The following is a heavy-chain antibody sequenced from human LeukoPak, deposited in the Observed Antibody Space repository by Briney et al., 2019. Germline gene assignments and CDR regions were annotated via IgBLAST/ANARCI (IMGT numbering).Heavy chain of an antibody. V-gene: IGHV3-30-3*01. CDR3: ARVGRYYYGSGPQGPSFDI. Sequence: GGSLRLSCAASGFTFSSYAMHWVRQAPGKGLEWVAVISYDGSNKYYADSVKGRFTISRDNSKNTLYLQMNSLRAEDTAVYYCARVGRYYYGSGPQGPSFDIWGQGTMVTVSS. D-gene: IGHD3-10*01. CDR1: GFTFSSYA. J-gene: IGHJ3*02. CDR2: ISYDGSNK.